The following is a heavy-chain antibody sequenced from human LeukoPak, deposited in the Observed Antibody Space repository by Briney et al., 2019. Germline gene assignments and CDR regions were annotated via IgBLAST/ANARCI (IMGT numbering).Heavy chain of an antibody. J-gene: IGHJ4*02. D-gene: IGHD1-14*01. CDR2: IQEDGSAT. Sequence: GGSLRLSCAASGFIFSNYYMGWVRQAPGKGLEWVANIQEDGSATYYVDSVMGRFTISRDNAKNSLDLQMNSLRAEDTAVYFCARRKEVQTTFDCWGQGTLVTVSS. V-gene: IGHV3-7*01. CDR1: GFIFSNYY. CDR3: ARRKEVQTTFDC.